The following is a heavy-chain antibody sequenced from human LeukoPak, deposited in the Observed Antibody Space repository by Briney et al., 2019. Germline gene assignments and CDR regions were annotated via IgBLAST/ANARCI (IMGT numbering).Heavy chain of an antibody. J-gene: IGHJ5*02. D-gene: IGHD4-23*01. CDR1: GYTFTSYG. V-gene: IGHV1-18*04. CDR3: ARVLTTVDYNWFDP. CDR2: GSAYNGNT. Sequence: ASVKVSCKASGYTFTSYGLSWVRQAPGQGLEWMGWGSAYNGNTKYAQKLQGTVTIITDTSTSKAYMELRSLRSADTAVYYCARVLTTVDYNWFDPWGQGTLVTVSS.